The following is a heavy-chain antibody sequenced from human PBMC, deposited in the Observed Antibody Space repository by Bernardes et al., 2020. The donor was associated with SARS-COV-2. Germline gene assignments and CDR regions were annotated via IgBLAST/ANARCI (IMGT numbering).Heavy chain of an antibody. D-gene: IGHD1-1*01. V-gene: IGHV4-59*01. CDR2: IYYSGST. J-gene: IGHJ6*03. CDR3: ARVTPQYNWNDGRNYYYYYMDV. Sequence: SETLSLTCTVSGGSISSYYWSWIRQPPGKGLEWIGYIYYSGSTNYNPSLKSRVTISVDTSKNQFSLKLSSVTAADTAVYYCARVTPQYNWNDGRNYYYYYMDVWGKGTTVTVSS. CDR1: GGSISSYY.